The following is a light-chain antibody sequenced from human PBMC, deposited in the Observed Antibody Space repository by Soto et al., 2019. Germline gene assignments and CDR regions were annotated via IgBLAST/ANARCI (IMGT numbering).Light chain of an antibody. Sequence: EIVLTQSPGTLSLSPGERATLSRRASKSVSSSYLAWYQQKPGQAPRLLIYGASSRATGIPDRFSGSGSGTDFTLTISRLEPEDFAVYYCQQYGSSPPITFGQGTRLEIK. CDR2: GAS. CDR3: QQYGSSPPIT. J-gene: IGKJ5*01. V-gene: IGKV3-20*01. CDR1: KSVSSSY.